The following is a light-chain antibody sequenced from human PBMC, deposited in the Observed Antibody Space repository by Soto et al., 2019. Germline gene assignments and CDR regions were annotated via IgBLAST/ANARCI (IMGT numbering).Light chain of an antibody. CDR2: GAS. Sequence: DIQMTQSPSSVSASGGDRVTITCRASQAISSWLAWYQQKPGKAPKLLIYGASTFQSGVPSRFSGSGSGTEFTLTISSLQPEDFATYYCQQANSFPYTFGQGTKLEIK. CDR1: QAISSW. V-gene: IGKV1-12*01. J-gene: IGKJ2*01. CDR3: QQANSFPYT.